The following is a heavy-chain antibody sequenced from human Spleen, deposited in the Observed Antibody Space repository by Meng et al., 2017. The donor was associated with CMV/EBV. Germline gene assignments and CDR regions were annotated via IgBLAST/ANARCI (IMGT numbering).Heavy chain of an antibody. V-gene: IGHV4-34*01. J-gene: IGHJ4*02. CDR3: ARNRKEGLRGLFDY. CDR1: GGSFSGYY. CDR2: INHSGST. Sequence: VYGGSFSGYYWSWIRQPPGKGLEWIGEINHSGSTNYNPSLKSRVTISVDMSKNQFSLKLSSVTAADTAVYYCARNRKEGLRGLFDYWGQGTLVTVSS. D-gene: IGHD4/OR15-4a*01.